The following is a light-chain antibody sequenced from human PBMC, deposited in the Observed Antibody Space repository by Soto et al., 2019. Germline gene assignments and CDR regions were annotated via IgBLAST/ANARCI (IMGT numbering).Light chain of an antibody. CDR1: NSNIGSKY. V-gene: IGLV1-47*01. Sequence: QSVLTQPPSASGTPGQRVTISCSGSNSNIGSKYVYWYQQLPGTAPKLLLYRNNQRPSGVPDRFSGSKSGTSASLAISGLRSEDEADYYCAAWENSLVGGPAFGGGTKVTVL. J-gene: IGLJ2*01. CDR3: AAWENSLVGGPA. CDR2: RNN.